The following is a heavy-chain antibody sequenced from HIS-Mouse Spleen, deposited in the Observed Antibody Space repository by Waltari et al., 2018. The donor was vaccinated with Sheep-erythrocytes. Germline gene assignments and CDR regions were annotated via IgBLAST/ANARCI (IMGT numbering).Heavy chain of an antibody. D-gene: IGHD6-13*01. CDR1: GFSLSNARMG. CDR2: IFSNDEN. V-gene: IGHV2-26*01. J-gene: IGHJ6*02. Sequence: QVTLKESGPVLVKPTETLTLTCTVSGFSLSNARMGVSWIRQPPGKALEWLAHIFSNDENSYSTSLKSRRTISQDNSKSQVVLTMTNMDPVDTATYYCARITVDQLVDYYYYYGMDVWGQGTTVTVSS. CDR3: ARITVDQLVDYYYYYGMDV.